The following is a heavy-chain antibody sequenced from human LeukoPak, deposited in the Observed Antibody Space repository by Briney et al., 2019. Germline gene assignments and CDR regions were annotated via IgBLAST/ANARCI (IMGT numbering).Heavy chain of an antibody. CDR1: GFTFDDYA. CDR2: ISYDGSNK. D-gene: IGHD6-6*01. V-gene: IGHV3-30-3*01. Sequence: GGSLRLSCAASGFTFDDYAMHWVRQAPGKGLEWVAVISYDGSNKYYADSVKGRFTISRDNSKNTLYLQMNSLRAEDTAVYYCARGGPRVAARPMGDYWGRGTLVTVSS. CDR3: ARGGPRVAARPMGDY. J-gene: IGHJ4*02.